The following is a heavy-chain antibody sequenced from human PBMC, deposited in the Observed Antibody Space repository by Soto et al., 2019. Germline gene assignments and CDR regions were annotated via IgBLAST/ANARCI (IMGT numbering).Heavy chain of an antibody. CDR3: SKVQGVVVQYNLFAP. CDR1: GFTFSSYA. CDR2: ISYDGSNK. Sequence: GGSLRLSCAASGFTFSSYAMHWVRQAPGKGLEWVAVISYDGSNKYYADSVKGRFTISRDNSKNTLYLQMNSLRAEDTAVYYCSKVQGVVVQYNLFAPSGQRTLVIGSA. D-gene: IGHD2-15*01. V-gene: IGHV3-30-3*01. J-gene: IGHJ5*02.